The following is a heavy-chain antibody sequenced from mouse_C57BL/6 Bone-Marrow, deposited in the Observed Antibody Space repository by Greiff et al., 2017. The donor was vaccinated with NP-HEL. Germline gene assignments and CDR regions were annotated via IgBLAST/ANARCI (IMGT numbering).Heavy chain of an antibody. J-gene: IGHJ1*03. CDR1: GYTFTSYW. CDR3: ARETLNWYFDV. Sequence: VQLQQSGAELVMPGASVKLSCKASGYTFTSYWMHWVKQRPGQGLEWIGEIDPSDSYTNYNQKFKGKSTLTVDKSSSTAYMQLSSLTSEDSAVYYCARETLNWYFDVWGTGTTVTVSS. V-gene: IGHV1-69*01. CDR2: IDPSDSYT.